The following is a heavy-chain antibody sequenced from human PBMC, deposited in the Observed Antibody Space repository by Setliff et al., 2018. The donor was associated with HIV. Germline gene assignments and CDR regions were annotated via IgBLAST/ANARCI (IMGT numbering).Heavy chain of an antibody. CDR3: ARVLPYNSALDK. Sequence: PGGSLRLSCAASGFTVSSYYMAWVRQVPGKGLEWVSTIYSDGSTYHADSVKGRFTLSRDTSKNTLSLQMNSLRHEDTALYYCARVLPYNSALDKWGQGTLVTVSS. CDR1: GFTVSSYY. J-gene: IGHJ4*02. V-gene: IGHV3-66*02. CDR2: IYSDGST. D-gene: IGHD6-19*01.